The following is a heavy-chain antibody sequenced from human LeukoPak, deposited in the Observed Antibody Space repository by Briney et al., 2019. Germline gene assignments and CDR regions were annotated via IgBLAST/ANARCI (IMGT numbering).Heavy chain of an antibody. Sequence: GRSLRLSCAASGFTFSRHGMHWVRQALGTGLEWVAVIWYDGSNKYYADSVKGRFTISRDNSKNTLYLQMNSLRAEDTAVYYCARDGGGYCGGDWGQGTLVTVSS. V-gene: IGHV3-33*01. CDR3: ARDGGGYCGGD. CDR2: IWYDGSNK. D-gene: IGHD2-21*01. J-gene: IGHJ4*02. CDR1: GFTFSRHG.